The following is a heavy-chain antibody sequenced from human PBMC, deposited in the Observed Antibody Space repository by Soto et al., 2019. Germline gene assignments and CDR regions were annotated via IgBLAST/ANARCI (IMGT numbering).Heavy chain of an antibody. J-gene: IGHJ4*01. Sequence: HVQLLQSGGELKKPGASVKVSCNTSGFTFNTYFISWVRQAPGQGLEWMGWISPYNGNTKYGEKFQGRVTMTTDTITRTAYMELRNLRIDDTAVYYCARDTSNSFDYWGHGTLFTVSS. CDR3: ARDTSNSFDY. CDR1: GFTFNTYF. D-gene: IGHD2-2*01. CDR2: ISPYNGNT. V-gene: IGHV1-18*01.